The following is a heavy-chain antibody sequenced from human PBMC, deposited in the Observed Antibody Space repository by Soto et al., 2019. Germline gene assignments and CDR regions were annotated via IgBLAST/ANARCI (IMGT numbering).Heavy chain of an antibody. Sequence: GGSLRLSCAASGLTFSNAWMNWVRQAPGKGLEWVGRIKSKTDGGTTDYAAPVKGRFTISRDDSKNTLYLQMNSLKTEDTAVYYCTTGGIAARPYYYYGMDVWGQGTTVTVSS. D-gene: IGHD6-6*01. J-gene: IGHJ6*02. V-gene: IGHV3-15*07. CDR3: TTGGIAARPYYYYGMDV. CDR2: IKSKTDGGTT. CDR1: GLTFSNAW.